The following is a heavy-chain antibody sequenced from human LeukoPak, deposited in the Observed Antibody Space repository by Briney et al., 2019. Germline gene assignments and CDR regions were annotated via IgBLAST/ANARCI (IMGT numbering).Heavy chain of an antibody. Sequence: SETLSLTCAVYGGSFSGYYWSWIRQPPGKGLEWIGEINHSGSTNYNPSLKSRVTISVDTSKNQFSLKLSSVTAADTAVYYCARVGRAAGRSYFGYWGQGTLVTVSS. J-gene: IGHJ4*02. CDR1: GGSFSGYY. CDR2: INHSGST. D-gene: IGHD6-13*01. CDR3: ARVGRAAGRSYFGY. V-gene: IGHV4-34*01.